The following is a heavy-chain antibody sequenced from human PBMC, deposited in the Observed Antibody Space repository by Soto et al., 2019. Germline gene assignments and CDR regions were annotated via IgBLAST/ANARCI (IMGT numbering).Heavy chain of an antibody. V-gene: IGHV5-10-1*01. J-gene: IGHJ6*02. CDR1: GYSFTIYW. CDR3: ARHKTYYDILTGYYNPEYYYGMDV. D-gene: IGHD3-9*01. CDR2: IDPSDSYT. Sequence: PGESLKISCKGSGYSFTIYWISWVRQMPGKGLEWMGRIDPSDSYTNYSPSFQGHVTISADKSISTAYLRWSSLKASDTAMYYCARHKTYYDILTGYYNPEYYYGMDVWGQGTTVTVSS.